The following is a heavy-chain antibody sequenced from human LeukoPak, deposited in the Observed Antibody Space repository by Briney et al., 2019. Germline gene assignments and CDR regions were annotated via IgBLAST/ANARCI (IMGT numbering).Heavy chain of an antibody. CDR1: GFTFSRYG. D-gene: IGHD3-22*01. Sequence: GGSLRLSCAASGFTFSRYGMHWVRQAPGKGLEWVAVISYDGSNKYYADSVKGRFTISRDNSKNTLYLQMNSLRAEDTAMYFCAKEEGIMDYYDSSGDYPDYWGQGTLVTVSS. CDR2: ISYDGSNK. CDR3: AKEEGIMDYYDSSGDYPDY. V-gene: IGHV3-30*18. J-gene: IGHJ4*02.